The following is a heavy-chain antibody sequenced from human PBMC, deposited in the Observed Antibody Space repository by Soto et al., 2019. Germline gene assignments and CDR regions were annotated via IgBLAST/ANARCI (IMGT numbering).Heavy chain of an antibody. J-gene: IGHJ4*02. CDR3: ARGLWSSGWYGTGFDY. CDR2: IKQDGSEK. V-gene: IGHV3-7*01. Sequence: PGGSLRLSCAASGFTFSSYWMSWVRQAPGKGLEWVANIKQDGSEKYYVDSVKGRFTISRDNAKNSLYLQMNSLRAEDTAVYYCARGLWSSGWYGTGFDYWGQGTLVTVSS. D-gene: IGHD6-19*01. CDR1: GFTFSSYW.